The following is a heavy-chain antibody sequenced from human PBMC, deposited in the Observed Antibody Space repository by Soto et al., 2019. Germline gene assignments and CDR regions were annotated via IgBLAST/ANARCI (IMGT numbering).Heavy chain of an antibody. V-gene: IGHV5-51*01. CDR3: ARSTVTTYYYYGMDD. CDR2: IYPGDSDT. J-gene: IGHJ6*02. CDR1: GYSFTSYW. D-gene: IGHD4-17*01. Sequence: GESLKISCKGSGYSFTSYWIGWVRQMPGKGLEWMGMIYPGDSDTRYSPSFQGQVTISADKSISTAYLQWTSLKASDTAMYYCARSTVTTYYYYGMDDWGQGTTVTVSS.